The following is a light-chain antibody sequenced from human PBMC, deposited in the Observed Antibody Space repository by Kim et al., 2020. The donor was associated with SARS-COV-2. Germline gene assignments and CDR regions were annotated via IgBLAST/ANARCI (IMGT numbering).Light chain of an antibody. Sequence: RSASGGDTVTITARARQYIGRWLAWYQQKPGNAPKVLIYDASTLESGVPSRFNASGSGTEFTLTITNVQPDDFATYYCQQYNSPYTFGQGTKLEI. CDR2: DAS. J-gene: IGKJ2*01. V-gene: IGKV1-5*01. CDR3: QQYNSPYT. CDR1: QYIGRW.